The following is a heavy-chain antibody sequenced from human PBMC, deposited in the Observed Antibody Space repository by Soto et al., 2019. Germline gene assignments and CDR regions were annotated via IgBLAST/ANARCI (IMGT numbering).Heavy chain of an antibody. D-gene: IGHD3-10*01. CDR3: TTIRITMVRGVTNPEEYYYYYMDV. CDR1: GFTFSNAW. CDR2: IKSKTDGGTT. Sequence: GGSLRLSCAASGFTFSNAWMSWVRQAPGKGLEWVGRIKSKTDGGTTDYAAPVKGRFTISRDDSKNTLYLQMNSLKTEDTAVYYCTTIRITMVRGVTNPEEYYYYYMDVWGKGTTVTVSS. V-gene: IGHV3-15*01. J-gene: IGHJ6*03.